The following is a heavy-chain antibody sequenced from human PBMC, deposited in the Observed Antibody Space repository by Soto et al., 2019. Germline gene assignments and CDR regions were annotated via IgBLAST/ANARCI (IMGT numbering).Heavy chain of an antibody. Sequence: SQTLSLTCSVSGGSIISVGYYWTWIRQPPGGGLEWIGHVYYTGSTSYSPSLKSRLTISVDTSKNQFSLRLNSVSAADTAVYYCARDRSNSPDLLDSWGRGTLVTSPQ. CDR2: VYYTGST. V-gene: IGHV4-30-4*01. D-gene: IGHD1-1*01. CDR1: GGSIISVGYY. CDR3: ARDRSNSPDLLDS. J-gene: IGHJ4*02.